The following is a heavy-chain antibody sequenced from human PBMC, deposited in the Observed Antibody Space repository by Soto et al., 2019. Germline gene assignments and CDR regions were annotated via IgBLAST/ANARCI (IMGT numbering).Heavy chain of an antibody. D-gene: IGHD1-26*01. J-gene: IGHJ4*02. CDR3: ARTGYSGSYWGGY. Sequence: GGSLRLSCAASGFTFSSYWMSWVRQAPGKGLEWVANIKQDGSEKYYVDSVKGRFTISRDNAKNSLYLQMNSLRAEDTAVYYCARTGYSGSYWGGYWGQGTLVTVSS. CDR2: IKQDGSEK. V-gene: IGHV3-7*03. CDR1: GFTFSSYW.